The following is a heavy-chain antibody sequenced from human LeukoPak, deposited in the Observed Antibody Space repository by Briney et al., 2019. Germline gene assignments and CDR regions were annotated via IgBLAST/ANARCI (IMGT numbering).Heavy chain of an antibody. V-gene: IGHV4-4*09. CDR2: IHSSGAT. CDR3: ARHIGGGIEDMDV. J-gene: IGHJ6*03. Sequence: SETLSLTCSVSDGSINSYYWSWIRQPPGKGLEWIGYIHSSGATHYNPSLQSRVTISVDRSRNQFFLKMTSVTAADTAVYYCARHIGGGIEDMDVWGRGTKVTVSS. CDR1: DGSINSYY. D-gene: IGHD3-16*02.